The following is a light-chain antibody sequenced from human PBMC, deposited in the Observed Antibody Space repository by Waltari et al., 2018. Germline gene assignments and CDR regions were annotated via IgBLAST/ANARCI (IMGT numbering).Light chain of an antibody. CDR3: QQSYSTPPT. V-gene: IGKV1-39*01. CDR2: RAS. CDR1: QSISNN. J-gene: IGKJ1*01. Sequence: DIQMTQSPSSLSASVGDRVTIPCRASQSISNNLNWYQQKPGKAPKLLIYRASTLQSGVPSRFSGSGSGTDFTLTISSVQPEDFATYYCQQSYSTPPTFGQGTRVEIK.